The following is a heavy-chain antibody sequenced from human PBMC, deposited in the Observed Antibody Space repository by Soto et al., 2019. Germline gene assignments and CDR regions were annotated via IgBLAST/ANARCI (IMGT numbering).Heavy chain of an antibody. V-gene: IGHV3-30*18. J-gene: IGHJ6*02. CDR3: AKEIVESTYSYYRMDV. CDR2: VSFDSKNK. Sequence: GGSLRLSCEASGFSLDTYGMHWVRQAPGKGLAWVAVVSFDSKNKYYIDSVEGRFTISRDNSKNMMYLQMDSLRREDTAVYYCAKEIVESTYSYYRMDVWGPGTKVTVSS. D-gene: IGHD2-21*01. CDR1: GFSLDTYG.